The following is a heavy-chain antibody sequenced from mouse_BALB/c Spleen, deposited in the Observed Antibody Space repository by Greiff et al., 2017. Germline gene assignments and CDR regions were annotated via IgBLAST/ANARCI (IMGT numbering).Heavy chain of an antibody. CDR3: ARRGPYGYVFYAMDY. CDR2: INPSSGYT. Sequence: VKLQESAAELARPGASVKMSCKASGYTFTSYTMHWVKQRPGQGLEWIGYINPSSGYTEYNQKFKDKTTLTADKSSSTAYMQLSSLTSEDSAVYYCARRGPYGYVFYAMDYWGQGTSVTVSS. CDR1: GYTFTSYT. J-gene: IGHJ4*01. V-gene: IGHV1-4*02. D-gene: IGHD2-2*01.